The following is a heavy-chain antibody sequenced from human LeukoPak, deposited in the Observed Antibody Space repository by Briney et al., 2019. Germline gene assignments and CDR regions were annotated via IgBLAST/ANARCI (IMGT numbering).Heavy chain of an antibody. Sequence: ASVKVSCKASGYTFTRYYIHWVRQAPGQGLEWMGTINPPSGTTTYAQKFQGRVTLTRDTATSTVYMELSSLRSEDTAFYYCARESLETATNAFDIWGQGTMVTVSS. CDR1: GYTFTRYY. V-gene: IGHV1-46*01. J-gene: IGHJ3*02. CDR3: ARESLETATNAFDI. D-gene: IGHD5-24*01. CDR2: INPPSGTT.